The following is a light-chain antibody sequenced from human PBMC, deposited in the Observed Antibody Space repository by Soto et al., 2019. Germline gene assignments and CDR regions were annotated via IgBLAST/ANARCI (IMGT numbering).Light chain of an antibody. Sequence: QSALTQPASVSGSPGQSITISCTGTSSDVGGYNYVSWYQHHPGKAPKLMIYQIRSRPSGLPDRFSGSKSGNTASLTISGLQAEDEADYYCSSYTSSAPWVFGGGTKLTVL. V-gene: IGLV2-14*01. CDR3: SSYTSSAPWV. J-gene: IGLJ3*02. CDR2: QIR. CDR1: SSDVGGYNY.